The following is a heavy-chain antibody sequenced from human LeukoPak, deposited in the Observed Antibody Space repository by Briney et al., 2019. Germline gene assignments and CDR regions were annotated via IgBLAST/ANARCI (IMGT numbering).Heavy chain of an antibody. CDR1: GGSISTFY. Sequence: SETLSLTCTVSGGSISTFYWSWIRQPPGKGLEWIGYVHYTGSTDHNPSLRSRLAISLDTSKNQFSLNLNSVAAADTAVYFCARAPCGDCYHDHWGQGTLVTVSS. D-gene: IGHD2-21*02. V-gene: IGHV4-59*01. CDR2: VHYTGST. CDR3: ARAPCGDCYHDH. J-gene: IGHJ5*02.